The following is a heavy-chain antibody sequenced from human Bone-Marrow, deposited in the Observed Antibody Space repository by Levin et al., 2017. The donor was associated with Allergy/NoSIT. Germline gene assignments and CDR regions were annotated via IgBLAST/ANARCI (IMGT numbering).Heavy chain of an antibody. Sequence: PGGSLRLSCKASGFTFSTYSMNWVRQAPGKGLEWVSSISSTSRSLYYADSVEGRFTVSRDNAKKSLFLQMNSLRAEDTAVYYCARQPYDFWSDFPPWYQKGMDVWGQGTTVIVSS. CDR3: ARQPYDFWSDFPPWYQKGMDV. CDR2: ISSTSRSL. CDR1: GFTFSTYS. J-gene: IGHJ6*02. D-gene: IGHD3-3*01. V-gene: IGHV3-21*04.